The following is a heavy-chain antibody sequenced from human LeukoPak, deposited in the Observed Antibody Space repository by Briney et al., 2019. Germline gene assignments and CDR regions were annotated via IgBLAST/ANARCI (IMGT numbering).Heavy chain of an antibody. Sequence: SETLSLTCTVSGGSISSYYWSWIQQPAGKGLEWIGRIYASGITNYNPSLKSRVTMSVDTSKNQFSLKLSSVTAADTAVYYCARLPKTYDFWTPYYASWGQGTLVTVSS. CDR1: GGSISSYY. J-gene: IGHJ5*02. D-gene: IGHD3-3*01. CDR3: ARLPKTYDFWTPYYAS. CDR2: IYASGIT. V-gene: IGHV4-4*07.